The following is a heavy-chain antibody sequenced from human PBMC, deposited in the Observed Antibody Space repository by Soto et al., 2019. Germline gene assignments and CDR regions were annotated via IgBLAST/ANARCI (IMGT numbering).Heavy chain of an antibody. CDR2: ISNDGSDK. D-gene: IGHD3-16*01. J-gene: IGHJ3*01. Sequence: QVQLVESGGGVVQPGRSLRLSCAASGFTFNNYGIHWVRQAPGKGLEWVAAISNDGSDKYYGDSVKGRLAISRDNSRNTVYLQMNSLRTGDTAMYYCAKEQALAASHGLEWGQGTMVPVSS. V-gene: IGHV3-30*18. CDR3: AKEQALAASHGLE. CDR1: GFTFNNYG.